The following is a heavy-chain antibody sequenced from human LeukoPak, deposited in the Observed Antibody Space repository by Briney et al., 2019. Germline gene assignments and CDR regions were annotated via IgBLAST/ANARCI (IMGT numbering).Heavy chain of an antibody. D-gene: IGHD3-22*01. V-gene: IGHV3-64*01. CDR2: ISSNGGST. Sequence: GGSLRLSCAASGFTFSSYAMHWVRQAPGKGLEYVSAISSNGGSTYYANSVKGRFTISRDPSKNTLYLRMNSLRAEDTALYYCAKGSYYDSSGSLDYWGQGTLVTVSS. J-gene: IGHJ4*02. CDR3: AKGSYYDSSGSLDY. CDR1: GFTFSSYA.